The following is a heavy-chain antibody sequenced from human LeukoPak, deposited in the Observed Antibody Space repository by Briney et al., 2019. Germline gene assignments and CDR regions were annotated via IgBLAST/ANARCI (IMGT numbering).Heavy chain of an antibody. Sequence: GGSLRLSCAASGFTFSSYEMTWVSQAPGKGLEWVSYISSSGSTIYYADSVKGRFTISRDNAKSSLYLQMNSLRAEDTAVYYCARQRGDILTGYYMPRGFDYWGQGTLVTVSS. CDR1: GFTFSSYE. CDR3: ARQRGDILTGYYMPRGFDY. CDR2: ISSSGSTI. J-gene: IGHJ4*02. V-gene: IGHV3-48*03. D-gene: IGHD3-9*01.